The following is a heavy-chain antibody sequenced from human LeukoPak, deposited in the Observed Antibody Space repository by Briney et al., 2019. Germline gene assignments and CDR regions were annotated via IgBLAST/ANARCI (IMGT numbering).Heavy chain of an antibody. CDR1: GFNLSDYY. D-gene: IGHD3-10*01. J-gene: IGHJ4*02. V-gene: IGHV3-11*04. CDR2: ISMSGSTK. CDR3: ARERTPKHYYGSGGYYRYFDY. Sequence: PGGSLRLSCAASGFNLSDYYMKFLRHAPGKGREWVSFISMSGSTKYYGDSVKGRFTISRDIAKNSLYLQMYSLTVDDTAVYYCARERTPKHYYGSGGYYRYFDYWGQGTLVTVSS.